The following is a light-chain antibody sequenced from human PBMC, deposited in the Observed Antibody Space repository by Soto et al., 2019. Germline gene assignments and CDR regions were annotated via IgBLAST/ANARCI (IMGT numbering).Light chain of an antibody. CDR3: QKYGSSPPTWT. CDR1: QSISSRY. Sequence: EIVLTQSPGTLSLSPGEGDNLXCRASQSISSRYVAWYQHKPRQDPRLLXYGASRRATGLPDRFSGSGSGTDFNLTSSSLEPEDFAVYYCQKYGSSPPTWTFGQGTKVDIK. CDR2: GAS. J-gene: IGKJ1*01. V-gene: IGKV3-20*01.